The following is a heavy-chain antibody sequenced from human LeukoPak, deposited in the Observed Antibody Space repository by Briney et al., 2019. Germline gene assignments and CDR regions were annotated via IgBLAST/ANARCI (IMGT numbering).Heavy chain of an antibody. V-gene: IGHV1-69*04. Sequence: VASVKVSCKASGGTFSSYAISWVRQAPGQGLEWMGRIIPILGIANYAQKFQGRVTITADKSTSTAYMELSSLRSEDTAVYYCARVGRITMIVGDAFDIRGQGTMVTVSS. D-gene: IGHD3-22*01. CDR1: GGTFSSYA. J-gene: IGHJ3*02. CDR2: IIPILGIA. CDR3: ARVGRITMIVGDAFDI.